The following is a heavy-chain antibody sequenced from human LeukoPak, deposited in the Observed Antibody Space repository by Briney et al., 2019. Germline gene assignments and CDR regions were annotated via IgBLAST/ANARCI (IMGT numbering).Heavy chain of an antibody. CDR1: GGTFSSYA. Sequence: GASVKVSCKASGGTFSSYAISWVRQAPGQGLEWMGRIIPIFGTATYAQKFQGRVTITTDESTSTAYMELSSLRSEDTAVYYCARGGLEMATITGDAFDIWGQGTMVTVSS. CDR2: IIPIFGTA. CDR3: ARGGLEMATITGDAFDI. D-gene: IGHD5-24*01. J-gene: IGHJ3*02. V-gene: IGHV1-69*05.